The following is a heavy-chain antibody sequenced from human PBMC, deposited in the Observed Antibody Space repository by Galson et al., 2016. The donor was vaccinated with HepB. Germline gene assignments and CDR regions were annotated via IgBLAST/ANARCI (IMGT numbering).Heavy chain of an antibody. D-gene: IGHD2-15*01. CDR1: GGPFSDHY. V-gene: IGHV4-34*01. Sequence: SETLSLTCAVYGGPFSDHYWNWIRQSPGKGLEWIGEINRSGSTNYNPSLKSRTTLSVDTSKKQFSLNLRSVSDADTAVYYCARGQAVFRAAAWLKGRGFFDYCGRGTPVTVSS. CDR2: INRSGST. J-gene: IGHJ4*02. CDR3: ARGQAVFRAAAWLKGRGFFDY.